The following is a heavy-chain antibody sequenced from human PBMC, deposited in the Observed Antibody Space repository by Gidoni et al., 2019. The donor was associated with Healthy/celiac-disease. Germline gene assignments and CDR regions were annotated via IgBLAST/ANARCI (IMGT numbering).Heavy chain of an antibody. CDR2: IYSGGST. CDR3: ARERDYDSSGPNWFDP. CDR1: GFTVSSNY. V-gene: IGHV3-53*01. D-gene: IGHD3-22*01. J-gene: IGHJ5*02. Sequence: EVQLVESGGGLIQPGGSLRLSCAASGFTVSSNYMSWVRQAPGKGLEWVSVIYSGGSTYYADSVKGRFTISRDNSKNTLYLQMNSLRAEDTAVYYCARERDYDSSGPNWFDPWGQGTLVTVSS.